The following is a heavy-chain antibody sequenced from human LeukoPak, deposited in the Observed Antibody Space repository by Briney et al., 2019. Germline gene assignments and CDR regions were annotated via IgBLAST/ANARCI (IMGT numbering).Heavy chain of an antibody. D-gene: IGHD2-15*01. Sequence: GGSLRLSCAASGFTFSTYAMIWVRQAPGKGLEWVSVISGSGGSTYYADSVKGRFTLSRDNSKNTLYLQMNSLRAEDTAVYYCAKSIGGVVVVAADYWGQGTLVTVSS. CDR2: ISGSGGST. J-gene: IGHJ4*02. V-gene: IGHV3-23*01. CDR1: GFTFSTYA. CDR3: AKSIGGVVVVAADY.